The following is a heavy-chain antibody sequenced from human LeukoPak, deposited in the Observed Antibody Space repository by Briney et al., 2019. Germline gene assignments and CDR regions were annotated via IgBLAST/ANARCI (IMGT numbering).Heavy chain of an antibody. D-gene: IGHD7-27*01. V-gene: IGHV3-9*01. J-gene: IGHJ4*02. CDR2: ISWNSGSI. CDR1: GFTFDDYA. Sequence: GRSLRFSCAASGFTFDDYAMHWVRQAPGKGLEWVSGISWNSGSIGYADSVKGRFTISRDNAKNSLYLQMNSLRAEDTALYYCAKARWGSFDYWGQGTLVTVSS. CDR3: AKARWGSFDY.